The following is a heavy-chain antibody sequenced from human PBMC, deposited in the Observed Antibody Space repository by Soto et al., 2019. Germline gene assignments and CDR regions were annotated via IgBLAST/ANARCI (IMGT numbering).Heavy chain of an antibody. CDR1: GYTFTSYG. J-gene: IGHJ5*02. V-gene: IGHV1-18*01. CDR2: ISPYNGDT. CDR3: VGDASSGYRGWWDP. D-gene: IGHD5-18*01. Sequence: QVPLVQSGTEVKKPGASVKVSCKTSGYTFTSYGISWVRQAPGQGLGWMGLISPYNGDTIYARKFQGRVIVTADKATSTVYMELRSLRSDDTAVYYCVGDASSGYRGWWDPWGQGTLVTVSS.